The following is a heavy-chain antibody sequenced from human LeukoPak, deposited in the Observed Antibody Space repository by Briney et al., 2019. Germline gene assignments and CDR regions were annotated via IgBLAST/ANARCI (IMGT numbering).Heavy chain of an antibody. CDR3: ARVPARIGPQRWVDY. V-gene: IGHV1-18*01. CDR2: ISAYNGNT. CDR1: GYTFTSYG. Sequence: WASVKVSCKASGYTFTSYGISWVRQAPGQGLEWMGWISAYNGNTNYAQKFQGRVTMTTDTSTSTAYMELRSLRSDDTAVYYCARVPARIGPQRWVDYWGQGTLVTVSS. J-gene: IGHJ4*02. D-gene: IGHD3/OR15-3a*01.